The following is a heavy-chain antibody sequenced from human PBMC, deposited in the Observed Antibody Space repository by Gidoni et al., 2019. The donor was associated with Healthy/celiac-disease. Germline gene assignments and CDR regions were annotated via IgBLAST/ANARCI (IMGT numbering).Heavy chain of an antibody. D-gene: IGHD6-13*01. Sequence: QVQRVESGGGVVKPGRSLGLSCAAAGFTFSSYCMHWVRQAPGKGLELVAVISYDGSNKYYADSVKGPFTISRDHSKYTLYLQMNSLRAEDTAVYYCAKDWDSSSWYPGRWGQGTLVTVSS. V-gene: IGHV3-30*18. CDR1: GFTFSSYC. CDR2: ISYDGSNK. J-gene: IGHJ1*01. CDR3: AKDWDSSSWYPGR.